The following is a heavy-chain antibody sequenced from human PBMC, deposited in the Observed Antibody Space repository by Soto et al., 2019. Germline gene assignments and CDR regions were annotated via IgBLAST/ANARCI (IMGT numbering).Heavy chain of an antibody. CDR2: FDPEDGET. V-gene: IGHV1-24*01. CDR1: GYTLTELP. J-gene: IGHJ4*02. CDR3: ATLRLRNADYGAFDC. Sequence: ASVKVSCEVSGYTLTELPMHWVRQAPGKGLEWMGGFDPEDGETIYAQKFQGRVTMTEDTSTDTAYMELSSLRSEDTAVYYCATLRLRNADYGAFDCWGQGTLVTVSS. D-gene: IGHD4-17*01.